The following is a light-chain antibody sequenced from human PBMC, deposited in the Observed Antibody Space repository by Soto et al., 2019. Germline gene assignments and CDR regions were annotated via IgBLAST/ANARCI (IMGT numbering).Light chain of an antibody. CDR2: AAS. CDR3: QKYNSAPWT. Sequence: DILMTQSPSSLAASVGDRVTITCRASQDITNYLAWYQQKPGQLPKLLIYAASTLQSGVPSRFSGSGSGTDFTLTISSLQPEDVATYYCQKYNSAPWTFGQGTRVEIK. CDR1: QDITNY. V-gene: IGKV1-27*01. J-gene: IGKJ1*01.